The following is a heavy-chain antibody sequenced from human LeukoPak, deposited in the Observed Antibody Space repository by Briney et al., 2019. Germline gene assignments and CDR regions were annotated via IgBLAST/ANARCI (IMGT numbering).Heavy chain of an antibody. D-gene: IGHD3-9*01. Sequence: GGSLRLSCAASGITVNTNYMSWVRQAPGKGLEWVSIIYSGGATFYADSVKGRFTISRESSKNTLWLQMNSLRVEDTAVYYCARLHYDVLTGPFDYWGQGTLVTVSS. V-gene: IGHV3-66*04. J-gene: IGHJ4*02. CDR1: GITVNTNY. CDR3: ARLHYDVLTGPFDY. CDR2: IYSGGAT.